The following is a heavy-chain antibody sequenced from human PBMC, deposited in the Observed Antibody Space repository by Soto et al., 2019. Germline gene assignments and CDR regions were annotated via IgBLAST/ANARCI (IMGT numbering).Heavy chain of an antibody. V-gene: IGHV4-59*08. D-gene: IGHD3-16*01. CDR1: GGSISSCD. CDR3: ARHQPYNGFLGSPRSHFDILSF. J-gene: IGHJ4*02. Sequence: SETLSLTCTVSGGSISSCDWSWIRQPPGKGLEWIGYIYYSGSTNYNPSLKSRVTISVDTSKNQFSLKLSSVTAADTAVYYCARHQPYNGFLGSPRSHFDILSFWGQGSSVTGSS. CDR2: IYYSGST.